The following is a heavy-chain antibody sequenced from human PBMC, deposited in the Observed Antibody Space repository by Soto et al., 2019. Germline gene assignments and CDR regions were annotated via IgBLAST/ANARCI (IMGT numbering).Heavy chain of an antibody. CDR1: GFTFSSHG. CDR2: IWYDGSNK. CDR3: ARGVGSSSPVWWFGDHPDAFDI. V-gene: IGHV3-33*01. Sequence: PGGSLRLSCAASGFTFSSHGMHWVRQAPGKGLEWVAVIWYDGSNKYYADSVKGRFTISRDNSKNTLYLQMNSLRAEDTAVYYCARGVGSSSPVWWFGDHPDAFDIWGQGTMVTVSS. D-gene: IGHD3-10*01. J-gene: IGHJ3*02.